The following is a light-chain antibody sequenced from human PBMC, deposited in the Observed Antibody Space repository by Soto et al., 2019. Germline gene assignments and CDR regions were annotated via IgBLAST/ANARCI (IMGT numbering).Light chain of an antibody. V-gene: IGLV2-14*01. CDR2: EVT. CDR3: SSYTTSSPLV. CDR1: SSDVGTYNY. Sequence: QSALTQPASVSGSPGQSVTISCTGTSSDVGTYNYVSWYQQHPGKAPKLMIYEVTNRPSGVSNRFSGSKSGNTAYLTISGLQAEDEADYYCSSYTTSSPLVFGGGTKVTVL. J-gene: IGLJ2*01.